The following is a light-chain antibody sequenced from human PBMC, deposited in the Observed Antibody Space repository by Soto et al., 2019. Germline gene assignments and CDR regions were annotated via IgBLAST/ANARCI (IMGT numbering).Light chain of an antibody. J-gene: IGKJ2*01. CDR1: QSISSW. CDR2: KAS. CDR3: QQYNSYSYT. Sequence: DIQMTQSPSTMSASVGDRVTITCRASQSISSWLAWYQQKPGKAPKLLIYKASSLESGVTSRFSGNGSGTEFTLTISSLQPDDFATYYCQQYNSYSYTFGQGTKLEIK. V-gene: IGKV1-5*03.